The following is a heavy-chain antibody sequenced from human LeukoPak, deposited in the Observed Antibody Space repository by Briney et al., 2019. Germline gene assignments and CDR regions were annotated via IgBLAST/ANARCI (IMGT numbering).Heavy chain of an antibody. Sequence: QPGMSLRLPCAASGVTLSPYGMHWVRQAPGKGLEWVSYISASRSTIYFADSVKGRFTISRDNAKNSLYLQMNSLRDEDTAVYYCVSGTTYFDNRGQGTLVTVSS. J-gene: IGHJ4*02. CDR2: ISASRSTI. CDR3: VSGTTYFDN. CDR1: GVTLSPYG. D-gene: IGHD1-14*01. V-gene: IGHV3-48*02.